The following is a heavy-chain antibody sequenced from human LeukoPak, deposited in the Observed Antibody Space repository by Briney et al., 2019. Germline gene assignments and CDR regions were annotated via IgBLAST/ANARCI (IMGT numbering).Heavy chain of an antibody. CDR2: IKQDGSEK. CDR3: ARERILTGTTTFDY. CDR1: GFIFSNYA. D-gene: IGHD1/OR15-1a*01. Sequence: PGGSLRLSCAASGFIFSNYAMSWVRQAPGKGREWVANIKQDGSEKYYVDSVKGRFTISRDNAKNSLYLQMNSLRAEDTAVYYCARERILTGTTTFDYWGQGTLVTVSS. V-gene: IGHV3-7*01. J-gene: IGHJ4*02.